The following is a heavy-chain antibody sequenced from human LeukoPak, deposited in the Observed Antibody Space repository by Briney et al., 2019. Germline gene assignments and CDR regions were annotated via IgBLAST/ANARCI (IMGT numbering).Heavy chain of an antibody. J-gene: IGHJ3*02. CDR3: ARGGVVYPDSFDI. Sequence: QSGESLRLSCAASGFTVSSSYMNWVRQAPGKGLEWVSLIFSGGGTYYADSVKGRFTISRDNSKNTLFLQMNSLRAEDTAVYYCARGGVVYPDSFDIWGRGTMVTVSS. V-gene: IGHV3-66*01. D-gene: IGHD2-15*01. CDR2: IFSGGGT. CDR1: GFTVSSSY.